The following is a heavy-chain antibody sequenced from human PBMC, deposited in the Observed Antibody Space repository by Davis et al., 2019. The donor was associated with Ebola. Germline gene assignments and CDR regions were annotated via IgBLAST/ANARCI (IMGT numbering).Heavy chain of an antibody. Sequence: PGGSLRLSCTASGFTFGTYAMSCFRQAPGKGLEWVSFIRGRSYGGTTESAASVKGRFTISRDDSKSIAYLQMNSLKTEDTAVYYCTRGVIGYGDSRGTGFDPWGQGTLVTVSS. V-gene: IGHV3-49*03. J-gene: IGHJ5*02. CDR3: TRGVIGYGDSRGTGFDP. D-gene: IGHD1-1*01. CDR1: GFTFGTYA. CDR2: IRGRSYGGTT.